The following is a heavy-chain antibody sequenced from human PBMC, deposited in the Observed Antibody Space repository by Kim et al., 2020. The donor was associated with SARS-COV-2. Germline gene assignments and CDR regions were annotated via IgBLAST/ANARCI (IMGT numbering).Heavy chain of an antibody. CDR3: AKKAYYDFWSGYSALDY. V-gene: IGHV3-23*01. D-gene: IGHD3-3*01. Sequence: EEGRYNHPRDNSKNTLYLQMNSLRAEDTAVYYCAKKAYYDFWSGYSALDYWGQGTLVTVSS. J-gene: IGHJ4*02.